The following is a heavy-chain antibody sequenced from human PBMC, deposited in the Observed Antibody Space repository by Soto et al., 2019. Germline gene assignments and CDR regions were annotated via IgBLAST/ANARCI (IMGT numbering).Heavy chain of an antibody. Sequence: QVQLQESGPGLVEPSGTLSLTCAVSGASISSSNWWSWVRQSPGKGLEWIGEIFHSGDTSYNPSXXXXXXXSVDKXKXXXXXXXXXXXXXXXXXXXCARDYLAXXXGHY. CDR2: IFHSGDT. V-gene: IGHV4-4*02. J-gene: IGHJ6*01. D-gene: IGHD6-19*01. CDR3: ARDYLAXXXGHY. CDR1: GASISSSNW.